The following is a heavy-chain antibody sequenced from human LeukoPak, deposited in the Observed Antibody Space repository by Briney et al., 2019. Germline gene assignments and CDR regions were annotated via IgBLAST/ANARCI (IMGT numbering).Heavy chain of an antibody. CDR3: AKWIDDKGYDSGFDY. D-gene: IGHD3-22*01. J-gene: IGHJ4*02. CDR1: GFTFSSYG. Sequence: GGSLRLSCAASGFTFSSYGMHWVRQAPGKGLEWVAVIWYDGSNKYYADSVKGRFTISRDNSKNTLYLQMNSLRAEDTAVYYCAKWIDDKGYDSGFDYWGQGTLATVSS. V-gene: IGHV3-33*06. CDR2: IWYDGSNK.